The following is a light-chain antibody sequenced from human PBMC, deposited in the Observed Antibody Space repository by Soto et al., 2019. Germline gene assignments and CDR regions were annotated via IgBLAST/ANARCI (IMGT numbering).Light chain of an antibody. V-gene: IGKV3-20*01. CDR2: GAS. Sequence: SISQSVSSRLAWYQQKPGQAPRLLISGASSRATGIPDRFSGSGFGKDSTLDISLLAPQYFALYYCHHYAARSRTTIGPGTRLEIK. J-gene: IGKJ5*01. CDR3: HHYAARSRTT. CDR1: QSVSSR.